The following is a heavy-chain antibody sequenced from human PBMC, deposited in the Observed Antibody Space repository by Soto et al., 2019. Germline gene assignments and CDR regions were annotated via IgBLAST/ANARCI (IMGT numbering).Heavy chain of an antibody. J-gene: IGHJ4*02. CDR1: GFTFNNYA. D-gene: IGHD2-15*01. CDR3: AKVIVVIAAAGDYFDS. V-gene: IGHV3-23*01. CDR2: ISGSGGST. Sequence: GGSLRLSCAASGFTFNNYAMTWVRQAPGKGLEWVSVISGSGGSTHYADSVQGRFSISRDNSKNTVYLQMNSLGVEDTALYYCAKVIVVIAAAGDYFDSWGQGTLVTVSS.